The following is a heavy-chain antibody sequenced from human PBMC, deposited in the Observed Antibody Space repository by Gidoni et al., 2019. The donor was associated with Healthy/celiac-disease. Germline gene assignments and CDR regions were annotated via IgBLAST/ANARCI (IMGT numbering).Heavy chain of an antibody. CDR2: IWYDGSNK. V-gene: IGHV3-33*01. D-gene: IGHD3-9*01. CDR1: GFTFGSYG. J-gene: IGHJ4*02. CDR3: ARDQFTQLNYDILTGYYMGFGY. Sequence: QVQLVESGGGVVQPGRSLRLSCAASGFTFGSYGMHWVRQAPGKGLEWVAVIWYDGSNKYYADSVKGRFTISRDNSKNTLYLQMHSLRAEDTSVYYCARDQFTQLNYDILTGYYMGFGYWGQGTLVTVSS.